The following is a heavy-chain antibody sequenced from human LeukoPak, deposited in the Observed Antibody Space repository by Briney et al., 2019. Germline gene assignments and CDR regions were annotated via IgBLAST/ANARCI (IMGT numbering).Heavy chain of an antibody. Sequence: GGSLRLACSVSGFTVSSYAMHWVRQAPGKGLEFFSGLSSNGGSTYYADSVKGRFSISRDNSKNTLYLQMSSLRVEDTAVYYCVKSPRGGYFDYWGQGTLVTVSS. CDR3: VKSPRGGYFDY. CDR1: GFTVSSYA. V-gene: IGHV3-64D*09. D-gene: IGHD2-15*01. CDR2: LSSNGGST. J-gene: IGHJ4*02.